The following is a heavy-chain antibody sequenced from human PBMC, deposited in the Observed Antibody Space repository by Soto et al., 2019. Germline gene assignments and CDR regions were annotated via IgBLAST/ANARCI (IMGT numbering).Heavy chain of an antibody. CDR2: IYYSGST. V-gene: IGHV4-39*01. J-gene: IGHJ6*03. Sequence: SETLSLTCTVSGGSISSSSYYWGWIRHPPGKGLEWIGSIYYSGSTYYNPSLKSRVTISVDTSKNQFSLKLSSVTAADTAVYHCTRLAYDFWSGQTKTYSYSMDVWAKGNTVTLSS. CDR1: GGSISSSSYY. CDR3: TRLAYDFWSGQTKTYSYSMDV. D-gene: IGHD3-3*01.